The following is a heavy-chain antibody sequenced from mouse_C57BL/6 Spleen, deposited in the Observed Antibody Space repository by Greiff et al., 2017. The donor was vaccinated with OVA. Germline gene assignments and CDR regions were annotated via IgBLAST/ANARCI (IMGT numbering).Heavy chain of an antibody. J-gene: IGHJ1*03. Sequence: EVQLQESGGGLVKPGGSLKLSCAASGFTFSDYGMHWVRQAPEKGLEWVAYISSGSSTNYYADTVKGRFTISRDNATNTLFLQMTSLRAEDTAMYYCARDKICYGSSYVVYVDVWGTGTTVTVAS. CDR2: ISSGSSTN. V-gene: IGHV5-17*01. CDR3: ARDKICYGSSYVVYVDV. CDR1: GFTFSDYG. D-gene: IGHD1-1*01.